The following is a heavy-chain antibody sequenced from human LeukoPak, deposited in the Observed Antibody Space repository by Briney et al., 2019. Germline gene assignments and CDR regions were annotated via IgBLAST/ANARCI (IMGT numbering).Heavy chain of an antibody. D-gene: IGHD2-2*01. Sequence: GGSLTLLCGASGLLLNSDGMLWVRQAPGRGREWVACTWYEGSNEQHADSVKGRFTISRDNSQNTVDAEMSGLRAEDTGLHYCAKAHCSPTSCSRVDYWGQGTLVTVSS. CDR1: GLLLNSDG. V-gene: IGHV3-30*02. CDR3: AKAHCSPTSCSRVDY. CDR2: TWYEGSNE. J-gene: IGHJ4*02.